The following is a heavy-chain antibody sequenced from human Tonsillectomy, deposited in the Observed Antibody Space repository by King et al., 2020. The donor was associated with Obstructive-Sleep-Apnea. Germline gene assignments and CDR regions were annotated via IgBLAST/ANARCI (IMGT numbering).Heavy chain of an antibody. CDR2: IILILGRA. Sequence: VQLVESGAEVKKPGFSVNVSCKASGGTFSSYAISWVRQAPGQGLEWMGRIILILGRANYAQKFQGRVTISADKSTSTAYMELSSLRSEDTAVYYCARDMSLGEGLDPWGQGTLVTVSS. V-gene: IGHV1-69*09. J-gene: IGHJ5*02. CDR1: GGTFSSYA. CDR3: ARDMSLGEGLDP. D-gene: IGHD3-16*01.